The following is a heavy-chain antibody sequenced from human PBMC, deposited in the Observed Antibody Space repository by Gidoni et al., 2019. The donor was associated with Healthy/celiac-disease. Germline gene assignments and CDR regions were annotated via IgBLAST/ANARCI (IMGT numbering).Heavy chain of an antibody. CDR3: ARDYSIAAHGFDY. Sequence: QVQLVESGGGVVQPGRSLRLSCAASGFTFSSYAMHWVRQAPGKGLEWVAGISDDGSNKYYADSVKGRFTISRDNSKNTLYLQMNSLRAEDTAVYYCARDYSIAAHGFDYWGQGTLVTVSS. CDR1: GFTFSSYA. CDR2: ISDDGSNK. D-gene: IGHD6-6*01. J-gene: IGHJ4*02. V-gene: IGHV3-30-3*01.